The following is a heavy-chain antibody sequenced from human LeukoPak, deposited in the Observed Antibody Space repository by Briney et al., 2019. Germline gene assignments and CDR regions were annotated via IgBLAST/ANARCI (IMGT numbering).Heavy chain of an antibody. CDR2: ISYDGSNK. Sequence: PGRSLRLSCAASGFTFRSYGIHWVRQAPGKGLEWVAVISYDGSNKYYTDSVKGRFTISRDNSKSTLYLEMNSLRAEDTAVYYCAKDRDGDEYYFDYWGQGTLVTVSS. CDR1: GFTFRSYG. J-gene: IGHJ4*02. V-gene: IGHV3-30*18. D-gene: IGHD5-24*01. CDR3: AKDRDGDEYYFDY.